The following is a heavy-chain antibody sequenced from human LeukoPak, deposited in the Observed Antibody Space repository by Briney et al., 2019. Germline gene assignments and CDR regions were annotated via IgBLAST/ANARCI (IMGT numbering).Heavy chain of an antibody. J-gene: IGHJ4*02. CDR1: GYTFTYYY. D-gene: IGHD2-2*01. CDR2: INTHSGGT. Sequence: ASVKVSCKASGYTFTYYYMHWVRQAPGQGLEWMGWINTHSGGTSYAQKFQGRVTMTRDTSISTAYMELSRLRSDDTAVYYCAREGYCSSTSCGPIYYWGQGTLVTVSS. V-gene: IGHV1-2*02. CDR3: AREGYCSSTSCGPIYY.